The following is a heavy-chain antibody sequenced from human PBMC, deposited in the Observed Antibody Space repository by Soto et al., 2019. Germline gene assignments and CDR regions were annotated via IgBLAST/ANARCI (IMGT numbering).Heavy chain of an antibody. Sequence: QVQLVQSGAEVKKPGSSVKVSCKASGGTFSSYAISWVRQAPGQGLEWMGGIIPIFGTANYAQKFQGRVKITADESTSTAYMELSSLRSEDTAVYYCARDDSSGYYGLHYGMDVWCQGTTVTVSS. V-gene: IGHV1-69*01. D-gene: IGHD3-22*01. J-gene: IGHJ6*02. CDR2: IIPIFGTA. CDR1: GGTFSSYA. CDR3: ARDDSSGYYGLHYGMDV.